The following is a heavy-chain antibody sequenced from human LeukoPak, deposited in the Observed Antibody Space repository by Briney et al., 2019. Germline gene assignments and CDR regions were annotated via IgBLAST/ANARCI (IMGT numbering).Heavy chain of an antibody. CDR1: GGSISSGGYS. Sequence: SETLSLTCAVSGGSISSGGYSWSWIRQPPGKGLEWIGYIYHSGSTYYNPSLKSRVTISVDRSKNQFSLKLSSVTAADTAVYYCARAPNYYDSSGYYSQGVFDYWGQGTLVTVSS. J-gene: IGHJ4*02. D-gene: IGHD3-22*01. CDR2: IYHSGST. CDR3: ARAPNYYDSSGYYSQGVFDY. V-gene: IGHV4-30-2*01.